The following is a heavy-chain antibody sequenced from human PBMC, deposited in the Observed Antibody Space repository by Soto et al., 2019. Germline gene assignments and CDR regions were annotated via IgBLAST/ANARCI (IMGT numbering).Heavy chain of an antibody. CDR2: IWYDGSNK. CDR3: ARDEGDY. Sequence: GGFLRLSCAASGFIFSSYVRHWVRQAPGKGLEWVAVIWYDGSNKYYADSVKGRFTISRDNAKNSLYLQMNSLRAEDTAVYYCARDEGDYWGRGTLVTVSS. V-gene: IGHV3-33*01. CDR1: GFIFSSYV. J-gene: IGHJ4*02.